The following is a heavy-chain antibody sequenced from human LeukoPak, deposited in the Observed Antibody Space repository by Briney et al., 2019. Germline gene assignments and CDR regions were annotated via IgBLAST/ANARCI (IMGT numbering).Heavy chain of an antibody. V-gene: IGHV4-39*01. Sequence: SETLSLTCTVSGGSISSTSYYWAWIRQPPGKGLEWIGSISYSGSTFYNPSLQSRVTISVDTSKNQFSLRLNSVTAADTAVYYCARRFAPEAWFQAPWGQGTLVTVSS. J-gene: IGHJ5*02. CDR3: ARRFAPEAWFQAP. D-gene: IGHD3-10*01. CDR2: ISYSGST. CDR1: GGSISSTSYY.